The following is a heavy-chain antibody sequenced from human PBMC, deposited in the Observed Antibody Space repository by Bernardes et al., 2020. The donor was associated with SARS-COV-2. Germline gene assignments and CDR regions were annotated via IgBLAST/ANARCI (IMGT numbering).Heavy chain of an antibody. V-gene: IGHV3-74*01. CDR1: GFTLSSYC. J-gene: IGHJ4*02. D-gene: IGHD6-19*01. Sequence: GGSLRLSCVASGFTLSSYCMHWVRQTPGKGLVWVSRFSSDGTITNYADSVKGRFTISRDNAKNTLYLQMNSLRDEDTAVYYCARAGWYRFDYWGQGTLVTVSS. CDR3: ARAGWYRFDY. CDR2: FSSDGTIT.